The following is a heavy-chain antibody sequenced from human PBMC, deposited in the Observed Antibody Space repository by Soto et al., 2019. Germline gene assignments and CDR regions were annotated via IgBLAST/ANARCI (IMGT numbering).Heavy chain of an antibody. V-gene: IGHV3-30-3*01. CDR3: ARDPSRGSYPYNWFDP. Sequence: QVQLVESGGGVVQPGRSLRLSCAASGFTFSSYAMHWVRQAPGKGLEWVAVISYDGSNKYYADSVKGRFTISRDNSKNTLYLQMNSLRAEDTAVYYCARDPSRGSYPYNWFDPWGQGTLVTVSS. D-gene: IGHD1-26*01. CDR1: GFTFSSYA. J-gene: IGHJ5*02. CDR2: ISYDGSNK.